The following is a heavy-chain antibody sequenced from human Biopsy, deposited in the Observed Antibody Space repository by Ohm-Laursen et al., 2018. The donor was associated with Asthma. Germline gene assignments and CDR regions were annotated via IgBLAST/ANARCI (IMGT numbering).Heavy chain of an antibody. J-gene: IGHJ1*01. CDR1: GFTFANYG. CDR2: LKNVGIEK. CDR3: ARTFHFWSPYHAEHYQL. Sequence: SLRLSCTAPGFTFANYGISWFRRFPGKGLGGGAILKNVGIEKNHVDSLKGRFTISRDNAKNSLYLQMNSLRAEDTAVYYCARTFHFWSPYHAEHYQLWGQGTLVTVSS. V-gene: IGHV3-7*01. D-gene: IGHD3-3*02.